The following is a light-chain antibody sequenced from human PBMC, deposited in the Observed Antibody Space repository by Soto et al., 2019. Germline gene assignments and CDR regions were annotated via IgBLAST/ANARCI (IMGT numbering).Light chain of an antibody. CDR2: DAS. V-gene: IGKV3D-20*01. Sequence: EIVLTQSPATLSLSPGERATLSCGASQSVSNSYLAWYQQKPGLAPRLLIYDASSRATGIPYRFSGSGSATDFTLTISRLEPEDFAVYYCQQYGSSPPYTFGPGTKLEIK. J-gene: IGKJ2*01. CDR3: QQYGSSPPYT. CDR1: QSVSNSY.